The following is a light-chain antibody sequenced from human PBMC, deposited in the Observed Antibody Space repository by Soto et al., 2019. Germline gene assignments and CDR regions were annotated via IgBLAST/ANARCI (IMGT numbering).Light chain of an antibody. CDR1: HSFSSAY. CDR2: DTS. CDR3: HLYGSPWT. Sequence: ILLTQSPGTLSLSPGETATLSCRASHSFSSAYLAWYQQKPGQAPRLLIYDTSNRATGITDRFSGSGSGTDFTLVISRLEPEDSAMYYCHLYGSPWTFGPGTKVDIK. J-gene: IGKJ1*01. V-gene: IGKV3-20*01.